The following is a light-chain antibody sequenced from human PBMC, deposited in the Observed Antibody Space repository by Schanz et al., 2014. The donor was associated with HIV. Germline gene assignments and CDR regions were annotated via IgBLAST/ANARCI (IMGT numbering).Light chain of an antibody. CDR3: TSYGGSNNLL. CDR1: SSDVGAYKY. V-gene: IGLV2-8*01. CDR2: EVS. J-gene: IGLJ2*01. Sequence: QSALTQPPSASGSPGQSVTISCTGTSSDVGAYKYVSWYQQHPGKAPKLMIFEVSERPSGVPDRFSGAKSGNTAFLLVSGLQDEDEADYYCTSYGGSNNLLFGGGTKLTVL.